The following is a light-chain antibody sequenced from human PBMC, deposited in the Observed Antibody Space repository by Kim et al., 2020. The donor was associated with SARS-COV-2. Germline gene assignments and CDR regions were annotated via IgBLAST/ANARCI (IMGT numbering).Light chain of an antibody. CDR2: LAS. CDR1: QSLLHSNGYNY. J-gene: IGKJ2*03. Sequence: EIVMTQSAVSLHVRPGEPASISCRSSQSLLHSNGYNYLDWHVQKPGQSPQLLLYLASNRTSGVPDRFSGSGSGTDFTLKIARVEPEDVGVYYCMQVLQTPYSFGQVTKLEI. V-gene: IGKV2-28*01. CDR3: MQVLQTPYS.